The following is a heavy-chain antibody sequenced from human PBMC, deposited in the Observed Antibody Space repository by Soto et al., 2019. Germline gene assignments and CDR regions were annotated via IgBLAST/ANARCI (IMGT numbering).Heavy chain of an antibody. J-gene: IGHJ2*01. CDR1: GGTFSSYT. V-gene: IGHV1-69*02. CDR2: IIPILGIA. Sequence: QVQLVQSGAEVKKPGSSVKVSCKASGGTFSSYTISWVRQAPGQGLEWMGRIIPILGIANYAQKFQGRVTITADKNAGKAHMGRSSRVSEDKAVYYGGGRGGGGSDWYFDLWGRGTLVTVSS. CDR3: GGRGGGGSDWYFDL. D-gene: IGHD3-16*01.